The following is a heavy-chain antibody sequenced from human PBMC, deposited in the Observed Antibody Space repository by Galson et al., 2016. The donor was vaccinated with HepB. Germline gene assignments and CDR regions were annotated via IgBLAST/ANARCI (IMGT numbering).Heavy chain of an antibody. V-gene: IGHV1-3*01. CDR3: ARIGGGSSGFDY. CDR1: GNTFTASA. CDR2: ITVVNGNT. J-gene: IGHJ4*02. D-gene: IGHD2-15*01. Sequence: ASGNTFTASAIHWLRQAPGQRLEWMGWITVVNGNTKYSQKFQDRVTFTSDTSASTAYMELGSLTSEDTAVYYCARIGGGSSGFDYWGQGSLVTVSS.